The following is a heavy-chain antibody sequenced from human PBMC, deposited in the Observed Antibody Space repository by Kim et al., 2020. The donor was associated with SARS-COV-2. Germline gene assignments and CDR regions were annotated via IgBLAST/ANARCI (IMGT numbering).Heavy chain of an antibody. CDR3: AGFHGGLMGG. J-gene: IGHJ6*03. V-gene: IGHV3-7*01. CDR1: EFTFTSSC. CDR2: ITQDGTAK. Sequence: GGSLRLSCAASEFTFTSSCMSWVRQAPGKGLEWVSNITQDGTAKLYADSVKGRFTISRDNAKNSLYLQMNSLRVEDTAAYYCAGFHGGLMGGRVKGSTV. D-gene: IGHD2-15*01.